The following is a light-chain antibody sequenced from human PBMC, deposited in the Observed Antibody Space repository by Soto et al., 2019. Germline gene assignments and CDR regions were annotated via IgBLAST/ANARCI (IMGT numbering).Light chain of an antibody. V-gene: IGKV3-20*01. CDR3: QHYVDSPPYT. CDR1: QRLTSSY. J-gene: IGKJ2*01. CDR2: GAS. Sequence: EIVLTQSPGTLSLSPGEGATLSCRASQRLTSSYLAWYQQKPGQAPRLLIYGASRRATGIPDRFSGSGAGTEFTLTISRVEPEDFAVYYCQHYVDSPPYTFGQGTKLEIK.